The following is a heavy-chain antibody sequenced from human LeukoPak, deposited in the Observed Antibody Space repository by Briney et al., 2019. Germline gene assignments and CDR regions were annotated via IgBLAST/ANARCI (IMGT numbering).Heavy chain of an antibody. CDR2: ISSSGSTI. D-gene: IGHD2-2*02. CDR1: GFTFSDYY. V-gene: IGHV3-11*01. CDR3: ARDRDPYCSSTSCYTPDY. Sequence: GGSLRLSCAASGFTFSDYYMSWIRQAPGKGLEWVSYISSSGSTIYYADSVKGRFTISRDNAKNSLYLQMNSLKAEDTAVYYCARDRDPYCSSTSCYTPDYWGQGTLVTVSS. J-gene: IGHJ4*02.